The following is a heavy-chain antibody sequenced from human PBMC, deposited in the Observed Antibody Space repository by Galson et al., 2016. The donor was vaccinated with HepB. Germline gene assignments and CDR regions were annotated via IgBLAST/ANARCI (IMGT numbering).Heavy chain of an antibody. Sequence: LRLSCAVSGFTVSISYMAWVRQAPGKGLEWVSTIYSGGSTYYADSVKGRFTISRDNSKNTLYLQLNSLRAEDTAVYYCARDRVRGIYYFDYWGQGTLVTVSS. CDR3: ARDRVRGIYYFDY. CDR2: IYSGGST. V-gene: IGHV3-53*05. CDR1: GFTVSISY. D-gene: IGHD1-26*01. J-gene: IGHJ4*02.